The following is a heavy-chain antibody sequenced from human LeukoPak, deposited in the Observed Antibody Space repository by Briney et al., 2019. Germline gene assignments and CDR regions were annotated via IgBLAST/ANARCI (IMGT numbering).Heavy chain of an antibody. Sequence: PGGSLRLSCAASGFTSSRFWMSWVRQAPGKGLEWVASINQDESAKYYVDSVRGRFTISRDNAKNSLFLQMNSLRVEDTAVYYCAKGHDPRSCSSTGCYAEVNWGQGTLVTVSS. CDR1: GFTSSRFW. CDR2: INQDESAK. D-gene: IGHD2-2*01. J-gene: IGHJ4*02. V-gene: IGHV3-7*03. CDR3: AKGHDPRSCSSTGCYAEVN.